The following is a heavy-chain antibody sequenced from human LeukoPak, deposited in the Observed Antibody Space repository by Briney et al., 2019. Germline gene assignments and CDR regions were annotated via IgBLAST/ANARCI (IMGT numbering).Heavy chain of an antibody. Sequence: SETLSLTCTVSGDSISSGDYYWSWIRQPAGKGLEWIGRISSSGSTNYNPSLKSRVTISVDTSKNQFSLKLSSVTAADTAVYYCARTTEGGYTYDYFYYYYMDVWGKGTTVTISS. CDR2: ISSSGST. V-gene: IGHV4-61*02. CDR3: ARTTEGGYTYDYFYYYYMDV. J-gene: IGHJ6*03. CDR1: GDSISSGDYY. D-gene: IGHD5-18*01.